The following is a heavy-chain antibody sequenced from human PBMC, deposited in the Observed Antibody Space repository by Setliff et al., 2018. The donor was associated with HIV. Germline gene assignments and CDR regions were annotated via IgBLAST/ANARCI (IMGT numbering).Heavy chain of an antibody. V-gene: IGHV1-18*01. J-gene: IGHJ4*02. CDR1: GYTFTSYG. D-gene: IGHD3-10*01. CDR3: ARRPISFYYGSGANLQYYFAH. CDR2: ISGYNGNT. Sequence: ASVKVSCKASGYTFTSYGISWVRQAPGQGLEWMGWISGYNGNTNYAQKLQGRVTMTTDTSTKTAYMEVRSLRSDNTAVYYCARRPISFYYGSGANLQYYFAHWGQGTLVTVSS.